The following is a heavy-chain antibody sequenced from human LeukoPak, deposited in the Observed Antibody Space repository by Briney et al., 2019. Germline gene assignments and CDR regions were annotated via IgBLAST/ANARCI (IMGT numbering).Heavy chain of an antibody. CDR1: GGSISTYY. D-gene: IGHD3-3*01. CDR3: ARGATYYDFWSGYTRNLYYFDY. V-gene: IGHV4-59*01. J-gene: IGHJ4*02. Sequence: SETLSLTCTVSGGSISTYYWNWIRQPPGKGLEWIGYIYHSGSTNYNPSLQSRVTISVDTSKNQFSLNLNSVTAADTAVYYCARGATYYDFWSGYTRNLYYFDYWGQGTLVTVSS. CDR2: IYHSGST.